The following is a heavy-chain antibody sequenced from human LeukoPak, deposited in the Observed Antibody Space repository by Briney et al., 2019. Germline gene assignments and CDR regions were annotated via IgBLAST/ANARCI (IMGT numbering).Heavy chain of an antibody. CDR1: GYSISSGYY. J-gene: IGHJ3*02. D-gene: IGHD2-2*01. Sequence: SETLSLTCTVSGYSISSGYYWGWIRQPPGKGLEWTGSIDHSGSTYYNPSLKSRITISVDTSKNQFSLKLSSVTAADTAVYYCARGLILVVVVPAAMDAFDIWGQGTMVTVSS. CDR2: IDHSGST. CDR3: ARGLILVVVVPAAMDAFDI. V-gene: IGHV4-38-2*02.